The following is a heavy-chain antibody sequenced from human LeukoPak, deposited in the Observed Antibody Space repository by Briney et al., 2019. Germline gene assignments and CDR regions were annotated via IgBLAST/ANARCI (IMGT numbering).Heavy chain of an antibody. V-gene: IGHV3-15*01. CDR2: IKSKTDGETT. Sequence: PGGSLRLSCVDSGFTFTNAWMSWVRQAPGKGLEWIGRIKSKTDGETTNYAEPVRGRFTISRDDSKSAGDLQMNSLKIQGKDVYFCHHDLGNYLHGLQRVIPIEYLGQGNLVTVSS. CDR3: HHDLGNYLHGLQRVIPIEY. J-gene: IGHJ4*02. CDR1: GFTFTNAW. D-gene: IGHD1-7*01.